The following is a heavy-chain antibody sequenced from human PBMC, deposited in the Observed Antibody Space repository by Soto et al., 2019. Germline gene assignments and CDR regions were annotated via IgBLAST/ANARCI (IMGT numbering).Heavy chain of an antibody. Sequence: SETLSLTCAVYGGSFSGYYWSWIRQPPGKGLEWIGEINHSESSSYNPSLKSRINLSVDTSKNQFSLKLTSVTAADTAVYYCARAGYHDSSGYRAPFDCWGQGTLVTVSS. J-gene: IGHJ4*02. CDR3: ARAGYHDSSGYRAPFDC. V-gene: IGHV4-34*01. D-gene: IGHD3-22*01. CDR1: GGSFSGYY. CDR2: INHSESS.